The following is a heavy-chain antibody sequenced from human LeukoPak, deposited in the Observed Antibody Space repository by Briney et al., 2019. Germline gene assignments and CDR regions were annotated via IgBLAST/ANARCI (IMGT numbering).Heavy chain of an antibody. CDR1: GGSISSYY. D-gene: IGHD6-13*01. V-gene: IGHV4-59*08. Sequence: SETLSLTCTVSGGSISSYYWSWIRQPPGKGLEWIGYTYYSGSTNYNPTLKSRVTISVDTSKNQFSLKLSSVTAADTAVYYCARLSPYSSSWYYFDYWGQGTLVTVSS. J-gene: IGHJ4*02. CDR3: ARLSPYSSSWYYFDY. CDR2: TYYSGST.